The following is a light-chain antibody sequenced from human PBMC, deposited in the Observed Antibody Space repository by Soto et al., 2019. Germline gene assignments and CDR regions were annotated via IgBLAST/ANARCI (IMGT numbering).Light chain of an antibody. CDR2: GAS. CDR1: QGISSF. J-gene: IGKJ3*01. CDR3: HQLNSFAIP. V-gene: IGKV1-9*01. Sequence: IQLTQSPSSLSASVGDRVTITCRSSQGISSFLAWYQQKPGKAPKLLIYGASTLQSGVPSRFSGSGSVTDFTLTIGSLQPEAFASYYCHQLNSFAIPFCPGTKGDIK.